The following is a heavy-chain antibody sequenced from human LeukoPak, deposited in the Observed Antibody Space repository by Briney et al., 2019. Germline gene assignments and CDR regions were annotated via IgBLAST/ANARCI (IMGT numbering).Heavy chain of an antibody. V-gene: IGHV4-4*07. CDR1: GGSISNYH. J-gene: IGHJ4*02. CDR3: ARAAAAAGGQYFDH. CDR2: IYTNADT. Sequence: SETLSLTCTVSGGSISNYHWSWIRQPAGQGLEWIGRIYTNADTKYNPSLKSRVTMSVDTSKNQLSLKVRSVTAADTAVYYCARAAAAAGGQYFDHWGQGSVVTVSA. D-gene: IGHD6-13*01.